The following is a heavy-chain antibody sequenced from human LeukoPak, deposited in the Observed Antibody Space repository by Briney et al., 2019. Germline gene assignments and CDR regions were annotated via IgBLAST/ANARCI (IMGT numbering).Heavy chain of an antibody. CDR1: GFTFSSGD. Sequence: TGGSLRLSCAASGFTFSSGDMNWVCQAPGKGLEWVSGISGSGGSTYYADSVKGRFTISRDNSKNTLYLQMNSLRAEDTAVYYCAKELYCTNGVCYYFDYWGQGTLVTVSS. J-gene: IGHJ4*02. CDR2: ISGSGGST. CDR3: AKELYCTNGVCYYFDY. V-gene: IGHV3-23*01. D-gene: IGHD2-8*01.